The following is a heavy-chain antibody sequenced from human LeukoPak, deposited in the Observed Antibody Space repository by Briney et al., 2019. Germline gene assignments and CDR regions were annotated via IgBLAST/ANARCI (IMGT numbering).Heavy chain of an antibody. J-gene: IGHJ6*03. V-gene: IGHV4-39*07. Sequence: SETLSLTCTVSGGSISSSSYYWGWIRQPPGKGLEWIGSIYYSGCTYYNPSLKSRVTISVDTSKNQFSLKLSSVTAADTAVYYCARVRGSSGSYEYYHYMDVWGKGTTVTISS. CDR2: IYYSGCT. CDR1: GGSISSSSYY. D-gene: IGHD1-26*01. CDR3: ARVRGSSGSYEYYHYMDV.